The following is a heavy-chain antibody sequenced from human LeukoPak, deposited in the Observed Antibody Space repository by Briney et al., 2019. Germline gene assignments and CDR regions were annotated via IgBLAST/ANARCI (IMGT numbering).Heavy chain of an antibody. J-gene: IGHJ6*03. D-gene: IGHD2-15*01. CDR3: AKLGRSYYYYMDV. Sequence: GGSLRLSCAASGFTFSGYAMSWVRQAPGKGLEWVSAISGSGGSTYYADSVKGRFTISRDNSKNTLYLQMNSLRAEDTAVYYCAKLGRSYYYYMDVWGKGTTVTVSS. V-gene: IGHV3-23*01. CDR2: ISGSGGST. CDR1: GFTFSGYA.